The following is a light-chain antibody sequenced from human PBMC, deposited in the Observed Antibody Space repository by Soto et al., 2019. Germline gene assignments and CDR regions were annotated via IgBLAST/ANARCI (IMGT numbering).Light chain of an antibody. CDR2: AAS. CDR1: QSISSY. CDR3: QQSYSTPPS. J-gene: IGKJ2*01. Sequence: DIQMTQSPSSLSASVGDRVTITCRASQSISSYLNWYQQKPGKAPKLLIYAASSLQSGVPSRFSGSGSGTDFTLTISSLQPEDFATYYCQQSYSTPPSFGQGTKLESK. V-gene: IGKV1-39*01.